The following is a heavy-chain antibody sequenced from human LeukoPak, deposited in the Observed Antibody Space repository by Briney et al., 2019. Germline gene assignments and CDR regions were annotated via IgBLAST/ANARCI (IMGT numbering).Heavy chain of an antibody. CDR3: ARGVGLGGWFDP. CDR2: ISSSGSTI. J-gene: IGHJ5*02. V-gene: IGHV3-48*03. Sequence: GGSLRLSCAASGFTFSSYEMNWVRQAPGKGLEWVSYISSSGSTIHYADSVKGRFTISRDNAKNSLYLQMNSLRVEDTAVYYCARGVGLGGWFDPWGQGTLVTVSS. D-gene: IGHD3-16*01. CDR1: GFTFSSYE.